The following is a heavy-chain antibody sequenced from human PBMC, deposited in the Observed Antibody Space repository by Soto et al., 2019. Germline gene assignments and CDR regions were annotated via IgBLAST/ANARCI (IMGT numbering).Heavy chain of an antibody. CDR1: GFTFSSYS. CDR2: ISSSSSYI. CDR3: ARVAELELPHLYYYYYGMDV. D-gene: IGHD1-7*01. J-gene: IGHJ6*02. V-gene: IGHV3-21*01. Sequence: TGGSLRLSCAASGFTFSSYSMNWVRQAPGKGLEWVSSISSSSSYIYYADSVKGRFTISRDNAKNSLYLQMNSLTAEDTAVYYCARVAELELPHLYYYYYGMDVWGQGTTVTVSS.